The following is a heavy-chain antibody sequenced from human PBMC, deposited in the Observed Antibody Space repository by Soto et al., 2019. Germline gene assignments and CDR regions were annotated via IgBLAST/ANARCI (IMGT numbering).Heavy chain of an antibody. V-gene: IGHV3-7*01. CDR3: ARESAGPNDSSDYFYRSLEY. J-gene: IGHJ4*02. CDR2: IDQDGSDR. Sequence: GGSLILSCAASRFALSTYWMTWVRQAPGKGLKWVASIDQDGSDRYYADSVKGRFTISRDNAKKSLYLQMNSLRIEDTAVYYCARESAGPNDSSDYFYRSLEYCGQVPLVTVST. D-gene: IGHD3-22*01. CDR1: RFALSTYW.